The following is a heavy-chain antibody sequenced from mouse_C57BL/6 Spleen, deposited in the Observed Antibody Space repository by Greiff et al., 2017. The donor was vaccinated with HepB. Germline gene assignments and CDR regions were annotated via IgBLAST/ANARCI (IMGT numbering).Heavy chain of an antibody. V-gene: IGHV1-78*01. CDR3: ARSYYGNYWYFDV. CDR1: GYPFTDHT. D-gene: IGHD2-10*01. Sequence: VQLQESDAELVKPGASVKISCKVSGYPFTDHTIHWMKQRPEQGLEWIGYIYPRDGSTKYNEKFKGKATLTADKSSSTAYMQLNSLTSEDSAVYFCARSYYGNYWYFDVWGTGTTVTVSS. CDR2: IYPRDGST. J-gene: IGHJ1*03.